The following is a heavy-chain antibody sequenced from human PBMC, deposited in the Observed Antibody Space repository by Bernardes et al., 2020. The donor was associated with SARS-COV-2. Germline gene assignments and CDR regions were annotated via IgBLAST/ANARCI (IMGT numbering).Heavy chain of an antibody. Sequence: GGSLRLSCAASGFTVSTYWKSWVRQAPGKGLEWVANIKQDGRETYYVDSGKGRFTTSRDNARNTLYLEMNSLRAEDTAVYYCARGSGNYYFDYWGQGTLVTVSS. D-gene: IGHD1-26*01. CDR1: GFTVSTYW. CDR3: ARGSGNYYFDY. V-gene: IGHV3-7*01. CDR2: IKQDGRET. J-gene: IGHJ4*02.